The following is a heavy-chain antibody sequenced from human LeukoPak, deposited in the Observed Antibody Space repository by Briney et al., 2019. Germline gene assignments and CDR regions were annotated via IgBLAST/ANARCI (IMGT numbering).Heavy chain of an antibody. CDR2: INIYNGNT. J-gene: IGHJ4*02. CDR3: ARDTPQHLKRFDY. V-gene: IGHV1-18*01. D-gene: IGHD6-13*01. CDR1: GYTLNKFG. Sequence: EASVKVSCKASGYTLNKFGMSWVRQAPGQGLEWLGWINIYNGNTKLGEKFQGRVTMTTDTSTSTVYMELTSLRTDDTAVYFCARDTPQHLKRFDYWGQGTLITVSS.